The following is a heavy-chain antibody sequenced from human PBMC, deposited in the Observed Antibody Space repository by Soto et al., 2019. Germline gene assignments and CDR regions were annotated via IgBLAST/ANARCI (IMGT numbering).Heavy chain of an antibody. D-gene: IGHD4-17*01. J-gene: IGHJ4*02. V-gene: IGHV4-34*01. CDR3: AREMTTTVVTRKYYFDY. Sequence: QVQLQQWGAGLLKPSETLSLTCAVYGGSFSGYYWSWIRQPPGKGLEWIGEINHSGSTNYNPSLKSRVTISVDTSKYQFSLKLSSVTAADTAVYYCAREMTTTVVTRKYYFDYWGQGTLVTVSS. CDR2: INHSGST. CDR1: GGSFSGYY.